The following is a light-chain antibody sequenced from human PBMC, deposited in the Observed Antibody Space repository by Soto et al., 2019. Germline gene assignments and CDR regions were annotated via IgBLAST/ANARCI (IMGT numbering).Light chain of an antibody. J-gene: IGLJ3*02. V-gene: IGLV2-14*01. CDR2: EVS. CDR3: SSYTSSGTLV. Sequence: QSALTQPASVSGSPGQSITISCTGTSSDVGAYNYVSWYQQHPGKAPKLMIYEVSNRPSGVSNRFSGSKSGNTASLTISGLQAVDEADYHCSSYTSSGTLVFGGGTKLTVL. CDR1: SSDVGAYNY.